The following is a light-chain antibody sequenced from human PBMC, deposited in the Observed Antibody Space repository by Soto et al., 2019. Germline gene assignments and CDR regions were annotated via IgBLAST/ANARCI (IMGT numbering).Light chain of an antibody. CDR3: QQYGSSPYT. J-gene: IGKJ2*01. Sequence: EIVLTQSPGTLSLSPGERATLSCRASQSVSSSYLAWYQQKPGQAPRLIIYGASSRATDIPDTFSGSGSGTDFTLTISRLEPEDFAVYYCQQYGSSPYTFGQGTKLEI. V-gene: IGKV3-20*01. CDR2: GAS. CDR1: QSVSSSY.